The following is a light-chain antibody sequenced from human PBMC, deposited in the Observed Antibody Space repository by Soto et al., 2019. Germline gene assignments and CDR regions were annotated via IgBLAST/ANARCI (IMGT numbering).Light chain of an antibody. V-gene: IGKV3-20*01. Sequence: EIVLTQSPGTLSLSPGEIATLSCRASQSVSSSYLAWYQQKPGQAPRLLIYGASSRATGIPDRLSGSGSGTDFTLTISRLEPEDFAVYYCQQYDSSPLTFGGGTKVEIK. CDR1: QSVSSSY. CDR2: GAS. J-gene: IGKJ4*01. CDR3: QQYDSSPLT.